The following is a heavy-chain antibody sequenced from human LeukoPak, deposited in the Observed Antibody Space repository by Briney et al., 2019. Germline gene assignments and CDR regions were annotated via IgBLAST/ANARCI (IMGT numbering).Heavy chain of an antibody. J-gene: IGHJ4*02. Sequence: GGSLRLSCAASGFTFSVAAMTWVRQAPGKGLEWVSSITSPVGRIYYADSLKGRITISRDNARSSLYLQMNSLRAEDTAVYYCATDGRSSGWYGFDYWGLGTLVTVSS. D-gene: IGHD6-19*01. CDR2: ITSPVGRI. CDR1: GFTFSVAA. CDR3: ATDGRSSGWYGFDY. V-gene: IGHV3-21*01.